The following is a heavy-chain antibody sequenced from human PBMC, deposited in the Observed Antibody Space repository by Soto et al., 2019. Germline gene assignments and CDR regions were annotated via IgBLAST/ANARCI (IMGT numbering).Heavy chain of an antibody. D-gene: IGHD3-3*01. CDR2: ISYDGSNK. CDR1: GFTFSSYA. CDR3: AKDNLPFLEWPDAFDI. V-gene: IGHV3-30-3*01. J-gene: IGHJ3*02. Sequence: PGGSLRLSCAASGFTFSSYAMHWVRQAPGKGLEWVAVISYDGSNKYYADSVKGRFTISRDNSKNTLYLQMNSLRAEDTAVYYCAKDNLPFLEWPDAFDIWGQGTMVTVSS.